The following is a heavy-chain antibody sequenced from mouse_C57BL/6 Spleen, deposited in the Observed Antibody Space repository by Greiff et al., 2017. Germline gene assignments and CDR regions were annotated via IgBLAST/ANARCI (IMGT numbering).Heavy chain of an antibody. V-gene: IGHV1-52*01. CDR1: GYTFTSYW. D-gene: IGHD2-4*01. Sequence: QVQLQQPGAELVRPGSSVKLSCKASGYTFTSYWMHWVKQRPIQGLEWIGNIDPSDSETHYNQKFKDKATLTVDKSSSTAYMQLSSLTSEDSAVYYCAREEDYDGGWFAYWSQGTLVTVSA. CDR3: AREEDYDGGWFAY. J-gene: IGHJ3*01. CDR2: IDPSDSET.